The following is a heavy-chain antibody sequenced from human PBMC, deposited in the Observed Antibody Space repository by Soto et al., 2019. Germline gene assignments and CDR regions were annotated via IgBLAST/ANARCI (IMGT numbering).Heavy chain of an antibody. CDR1: GFSLSTSGVG. Sequence: QITLKESGPTLVKPTQTLTLTCTFSGFSLSTSGVGVGWIRQPPGKALEWLALIYWDDDKRYSPSLKSSLTITRATPKTQVVLKLTTMDPWKPATNYVAPRQVGGFNPWGKGTLVTVPS. J-gene: IGHJ5*02. D-gene: IGHD1-26*01. CDR3: APRQVGGFNP. CDR2: IYWDDDK. V-gene: IGHV2-5*02.